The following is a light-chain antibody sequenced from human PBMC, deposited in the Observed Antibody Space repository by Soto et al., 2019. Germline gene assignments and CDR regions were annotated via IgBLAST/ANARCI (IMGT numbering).Light chain of an antibody. J-gene: IGLJ2*01. Sequence: QSVLTQPPSASGSPGQSVTISCTGTSSDVGAYKYVSWYQQYPGKAPKLMIYEVTKRPSGVPDRFSGSKSGNTASLTVSGLQAEDEADYYCAAWDDSLNGVVFGGGTKLTVL. V-gene: IGLV2-8*01. CDR2: EVT. CDR3: AAWDDSLNGVV. CDR1: SSDVGAYKY.